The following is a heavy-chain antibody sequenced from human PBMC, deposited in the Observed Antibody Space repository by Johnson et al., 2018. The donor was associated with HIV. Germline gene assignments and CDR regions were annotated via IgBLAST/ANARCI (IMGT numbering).Heavy chain of an antibody. Sequence: VQLVESGGGLVQPGRSLRLSCAASGFTFNDYAMHWVRQVPGKGLEWVSGISWNSENIAYADSVRGRFTISRDNAENSLYLQMNSLRAEDTAVYYCARENRRIAGRPTSAYDIWDQGTMVTVSS. D-gene: IGHD6-6*01. V-gene: IGHV3-9*01. J-gene: IGHJ3*02. CDR1: GFTFNDYA. CDR2: ISWNSENI. CDR3: ARENRRIAGRPTSAYDI.